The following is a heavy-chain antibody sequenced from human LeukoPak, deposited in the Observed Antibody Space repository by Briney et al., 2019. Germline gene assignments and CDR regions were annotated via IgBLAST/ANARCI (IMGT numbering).Heavy chain of an antibody. J-gene: IGHJ4*02. Sequence: SETLSLTCTVSGGSISSYYWSWIRQPPGKGLEWIGYICYSGSTNYNPSLKSRVTISVDTSKNQFSLKLSSVTAADTAVYYCARQDFWSGYLGLYYFDYWGQGTLVTVSS. CDR3: ARQDFWSGYLGLYYFDY. CDR2: ICYSGST. D-gene: IGHD3-3*01. V-gene: IGHV4-59*08. CDR1: GGSISSYY.